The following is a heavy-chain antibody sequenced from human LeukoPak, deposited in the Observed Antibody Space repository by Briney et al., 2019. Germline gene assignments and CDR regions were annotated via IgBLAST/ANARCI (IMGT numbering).Heavy chain of an antibody. CDR3: ASGGYSYGYGY. CDR1: GYSISSGYY. J-gene: IGHJ4*02. V-gene: IGHV4-38-2*02. D-gene: IGHD5-18*01. Sequence: PSETLSLTCTVSGYSISSGYYWGWIRQPPGKGLEWIGSIYHSGRTFYNPSLKSRVTISVDTSKNQFSLKLSSVTAADTAVYYCASGGYSYGYGYWGQGTLVTVSS. CDR2: IYHSGRT.